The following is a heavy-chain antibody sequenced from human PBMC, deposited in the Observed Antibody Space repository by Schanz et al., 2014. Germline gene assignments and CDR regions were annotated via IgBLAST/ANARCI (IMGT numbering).Heavy chain of an antibody. J-gene: IGHJ4*02. Sequence: VQLVESGGGVVQPGRSLRLSCAGSGFTFSSYAMSWVRQTPGKGLEWVSVISGSGVTIYYADSVKGRFTISRDNSKNTLYLQMNSLRAEDTAVYYCARDAVTSVLTPGFYYWGQGVRVIVSS. CDR2: ISGSGVTI. CDR1: GFTFSSYA. D-gene: IGHD4-17*01. V-gene: IGHV3-23*04. CDR3: ARDAVTSVLTPGFYY.